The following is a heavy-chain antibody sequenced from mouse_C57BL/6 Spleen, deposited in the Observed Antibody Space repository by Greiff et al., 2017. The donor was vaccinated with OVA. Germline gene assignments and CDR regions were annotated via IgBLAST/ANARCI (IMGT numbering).Heavy chain of an antibody. CDR1: GYTFTSYW. J-gene: IGHJ1*03. CDR3: GSGEYYGSSYCWYFDV. V-gene: IGHV1-52*01. D-gene: IGHD1-1*01. Sequence: VQLQQPGAELVRPGSSVKLSCKASGYTFTSYWMHWVKQRPIQGLEWIGNIDPSDSETHYNQKFKDKATLTVDKSYSTAYMQLSSLTSEDSAVYCGGSGEYYGSSYCWYFDVWGTGTTVTVSS. CDR2: IDPSDSET.